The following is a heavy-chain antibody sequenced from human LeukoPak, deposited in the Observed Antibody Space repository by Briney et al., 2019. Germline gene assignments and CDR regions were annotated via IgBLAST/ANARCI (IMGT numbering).Heavy chain of an antibody. V-gene: IGHV3-21*01. J-gene: IGHJ3*02. CDR3: ARGARGYSYGRDAFDI. D-gene: IGHD5-18*01. Sequence: GGSLRLSCAASGFTFNSYSMNWVRQAPGKGLDWVPSISTSSSYIYYADSVKGRFTISRDNAKNTLYLQMNSLRAEDTAVYYCARGARGYSYGRDAFDIWGQGTMVTVSS. CDR1: GFTFNSYS. CDR2: ISTSSSYI.